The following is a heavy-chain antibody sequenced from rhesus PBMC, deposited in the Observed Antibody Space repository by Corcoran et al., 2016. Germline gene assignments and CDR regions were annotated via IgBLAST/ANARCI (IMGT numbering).Heavy chain of an antibody. V-gene: IGHV3-118*01. CDR1: GFTFSSSA. J-gene: IGHJ4*01. CDR3: TRGLYSGNYFDY. Sequence: EVQLVESGGGLVQPGGSLRLSCAASGFTFSSSAIHWVRQASGNGLVWVGRIRRKSNNYEKGYAASVKGRFTISRDDPKNTAYLQMNSLKTEDTAVYYCTRGLYSGNYFDYWGQGVLVTVSS. D-gene: IGHD1-44*01. CDR2: IRRKSNNYEK.